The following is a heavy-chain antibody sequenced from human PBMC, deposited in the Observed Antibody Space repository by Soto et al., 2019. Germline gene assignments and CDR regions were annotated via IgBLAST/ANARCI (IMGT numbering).Heavy chain of an antibody. CDR1: GYTFTSYA. Sequence: ASVKVSCKASGYTFTSYAMHWVRQAPGQRLEWMGWINAGNGNTKYSQKFQGRVTITRDTSASTAYMELSSLRSEDTAVYYCARGVSPMGAATGYFQHWGQGTLVTVSS. CDR3: ARGVSPMGAATGYFQH. J-gene: IGHJ1*01. D-gene: IGHD2-15*01. CDR2: INAGNGNT. V-gene: IGHV1-3*01.